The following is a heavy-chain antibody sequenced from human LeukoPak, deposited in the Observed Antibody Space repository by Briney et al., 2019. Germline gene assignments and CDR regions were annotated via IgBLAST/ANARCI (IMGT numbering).Heavy chain of an antibody. CDR2: IYYTGST. CDR3: ARSRIAVAPADF. J-gene: IGHJ4*02. CDR1: GGSIGSFY. V-gene: IGHV4-59*12. D-gene: IGHD6-19*01. Sequence: SETLSLTCTVSGGSIGSFYWSWIRQPPGKGLEWIGYIYYTGSTDYNPSLKSRVTISVDTSKNQFSLNLSSVTAAGTAIYYCARSRIAVAPADFWGQGILVTVSS.